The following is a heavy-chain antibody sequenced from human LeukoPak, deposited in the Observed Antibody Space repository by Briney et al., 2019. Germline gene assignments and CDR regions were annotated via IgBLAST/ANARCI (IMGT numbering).Heavy chain of an antibody. V-gene: IGHV3-74*01. Sequence: GGSLRLSCAASGFTFSNYWMHWVRQAPGKGLVWVSRINSDGINTSYADSVKGRFTISRDNAKNSLYLQMISLRAEDMAVYYCARDLWGTTVTTDYSDSWGQGTLVTVSS. CDR2: INSDGINT. D-gene: IGHD4-17*01. CDR1: GFTFSNYW. J-gene: IGHJ4*02. CDR3: ARDLWGTTVTTDYSDS.